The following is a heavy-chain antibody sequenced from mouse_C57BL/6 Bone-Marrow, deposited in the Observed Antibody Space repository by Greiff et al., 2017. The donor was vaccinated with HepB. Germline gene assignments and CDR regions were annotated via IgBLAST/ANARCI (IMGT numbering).Heavy chain of an antibody. D-gene: IGHD2-3*01. Sequence: VQLQQPGAELVMPGASVKLSCKASGYTFTSYWMHWVKQRPGQGLEWIGEIDPSDSYTNYNQKFKGKSTLTVDKSSSTAYMQLSSLTSEDSAVYYCARRDGLRGAWFAYWGQGTLVTVSA. J-gene: IGHJ3*01. V-gene: IGHV1-69*01. CDR3: ARRDGLRGAWFAY. CDR1: GYTFTSYW. CDR2: IDPSDSYT.